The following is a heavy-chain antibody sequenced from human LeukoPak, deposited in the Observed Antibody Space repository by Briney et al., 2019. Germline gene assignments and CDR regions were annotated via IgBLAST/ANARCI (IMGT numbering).Heavy chain of an antibody. V-gene: IGHV3-73*01. Sequence: GGSLRLSYAAPGHSLSDTAMNWVRQTPGKGLEWLAHIRRRAKNYATAYAASVTGRVRISRDDLRKVGSLQLTRLALEYTAVYYCIRHVEFQRPYWAEG. CDR1: GHSLSDTA. J-gene: IGHJ4*02. D-gene: IGHD3-10*01. CDR3: IRHVEFQRPY. CDR2: IRRRAKNYAT.